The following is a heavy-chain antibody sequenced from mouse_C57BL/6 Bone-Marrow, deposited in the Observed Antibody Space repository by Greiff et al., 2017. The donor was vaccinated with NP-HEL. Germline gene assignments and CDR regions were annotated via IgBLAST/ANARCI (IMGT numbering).Heavy chain of an antibody. CDR3: TRDYYGSSYHFDY. CDR1: GFTFSSYA. D-gene: IGHD1-1*01. V-gene: IGHV5-9-1*02. CDR2: ISSGGDYI. J-gene: IGHJ2*01. Sequence: DVHLVESGEGLVKPGGSLKLSCAASGFTFSSYAMSWVRQTPEKRLEWVAYISSGGDYIYYADTVKGRFTISRDNARNTLYLQMSSLKSEDTAMYYCTRDYYGSSYHFDYWGQGTTLTVSS.